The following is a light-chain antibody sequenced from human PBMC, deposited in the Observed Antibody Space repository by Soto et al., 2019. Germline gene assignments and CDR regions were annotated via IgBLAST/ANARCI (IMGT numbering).Light chain of an antibody. CDR2: EVS. V-gene: IGLV2-23*02. J-gene: IGLJ1*01. CDR3: CSYAGSSTLG. Sequence: VLTQPASVSGSPGQSITISCTGTSSDVGSYNLVSWYQQHPGKAPKLMIYEVSKRPSGVSNRFSGSKSGNTASLTISGLQAEDEADYYCCSYAGSSTLGFGTGTKLTVL. CDR1: SSDVGSYNL.